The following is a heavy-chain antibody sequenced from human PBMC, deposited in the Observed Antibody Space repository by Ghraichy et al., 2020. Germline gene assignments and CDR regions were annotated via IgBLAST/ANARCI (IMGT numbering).Heavy chain of an antibody. V-gene: IGHV3-9*01. CDR1: GFTYDDYA. D-gene: IGHD3-10*02. Sequence: GGSLRLSCAASGFTYDDYAMPWVRQAPGKGLEWVSGISWNSGDIGYADSVKGRFTISRDNAKNSVYLQMSSLRAEDSAFYYCAKGRGAYYYVYGNGYFDSWGRGTLVTVSS. CDR2: ISWNSGDI. J-gene: IGHJ4*02. CDR3: AKGRGAYYYVYGNGYFDS.